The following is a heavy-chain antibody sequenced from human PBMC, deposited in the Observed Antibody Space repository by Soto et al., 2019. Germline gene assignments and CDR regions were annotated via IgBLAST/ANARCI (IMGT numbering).Heavy chain of an antibody. J-gene: IGHJ5*02. CDR1: GFTFSSYA. CDR2: ISGSGGCT. V-gene: IGHV3-23*01. CDR3: AKDLSPRITIFGVVSSQGENWCDT. Sequence: EVQLLESGGGLVQPGGSLRLSCAASGFTFSSYAMSWVRQAPGKGLEWVSAISGSGGCTNCADSVKGRFTISRDNSKNKLYLQMHSLRPEDTAVYYCAKDLSPRITIFGVVSSQGENWCDTWGQVTLVTVSS. D-gene: IGHD3-3*01.